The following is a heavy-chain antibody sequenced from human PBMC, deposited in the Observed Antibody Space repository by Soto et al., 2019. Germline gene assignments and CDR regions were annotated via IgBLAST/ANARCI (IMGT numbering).Heavy chain of an antibody. CDR3: ARDYYASGGFDP. J-gene: IGHJ5*02. D-gene: IGHD3-10*01. CDR2: IYSRGST. Sequence: SETLSLTCSVSGGSVNSGSYYWTWIRQPPGKGLEWIGYIYSRGSTNYNPSLKSRVTISQDTSKNQFSLKLSSVTAADTAVYYCARDYYASGGFDPSGQGTLVTVSS. CDR1: GGSVNSGSYY. V-gene: IGHV4-61*01.